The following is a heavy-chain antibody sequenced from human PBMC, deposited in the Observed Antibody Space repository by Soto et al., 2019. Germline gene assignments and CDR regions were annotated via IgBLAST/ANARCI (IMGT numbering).Heavy chain of an antibody. CDR3: ARGTRSGSYYYYGLDV. CDR2: IIPIFGTT. Sequence: SVKVSCKASGGTFSSYAISWVRQAPGQGLEWMGGIIPIFGTTNYARRFQGRVTITADKSTSTAYMEPRSLRSEDTAVYYCARGTRSGSYYYYGLDVWGQGTTVTVSS. V-gene: IGHV1-69*06. CDR1: GGTFSSYA. J-gene: IGHJ6*02. D-gene: IGHD1-26*01.